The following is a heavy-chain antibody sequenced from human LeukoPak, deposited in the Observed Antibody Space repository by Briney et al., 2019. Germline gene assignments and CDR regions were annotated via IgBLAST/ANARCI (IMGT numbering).Heavy chain of an antibody. V-gene: IGHV3-30-3*01. CDR1: GFTFSSYA. J-gene: IGHJ3*01. Sequence: GRSLRLSCAASGFTFSSYAMHWVRQAPGKGLEWVAVISYDGSNKYYADSVKGRFTISRDNSKNTLYLHMNSLRAEDTAVYYCVREGPRGLAFDVWGQGTRVTVSS. CDR3: VREGPRGLAFDV. CDR2: ISYDGSNK.